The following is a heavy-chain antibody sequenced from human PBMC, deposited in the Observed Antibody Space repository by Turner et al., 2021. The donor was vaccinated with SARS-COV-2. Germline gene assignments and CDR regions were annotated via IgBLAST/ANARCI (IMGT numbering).Heavy chain of an antibody. D-gene: IGHD2-2*01. CDR2: IYSGGST. CDR1: GVTVSSNY. CDR3: TTSPAVGY. Sequence: EVQLVESGGGLVQPGGSLRLSCAASGVTVSSNYMSWVRQAPGKGLEWVSVIYSGGSTFYADSVKGRFTISRHNSKNTLYLQMNSLRPEDTAMYYCTTSPAVGYWGQGTLVTVSS. J-gene: IGHJ4*02. V-gene: IGHV3-53*04.